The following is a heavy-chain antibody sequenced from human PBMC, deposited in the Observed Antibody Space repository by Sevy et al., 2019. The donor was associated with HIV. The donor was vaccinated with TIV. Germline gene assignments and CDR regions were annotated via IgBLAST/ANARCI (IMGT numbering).Heavy chain of an antibody. CDR3: ARDNEGWLQFYYYYYMDV. CDR2: ISYDGSNK. Sequence: SLKISCAASGFTFSSYGMHWVRQAPGKGLEWVAVISYDGSNKYYADSVKGRFTISRDNSKNTLYLQMNSLRAEDTAVYYCARDNEGWLQFYYYYYMDVWGKGTTVTVSS. V-gene: IGHV3-33*01. D-gene: IGHD5-12*01. J-gene: IGHJ6*03. CDR1: GFTFSSYG.